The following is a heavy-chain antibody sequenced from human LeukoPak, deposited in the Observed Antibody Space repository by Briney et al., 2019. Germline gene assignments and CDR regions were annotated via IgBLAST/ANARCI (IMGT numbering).Heavy chain of an antibody. D-gene: IGHD1-26*01. CDR3: ARGRIVGATDPAFDI. V-gene: IGHV4-59*01. CDR2: IYYSGNT. CDR1: GGSISSYY. J-gene: IGHJ3*02. Sequence: PSETLSLTCTVSGGSISSYYWSWLRQPPGKGLEWIGYIYYSGNTNYNPSLKSRVTISVDTSKNQFSLKLSSVTAADTAVYYCARGRIVGATDPAFDIWGQGTMVTVSS.